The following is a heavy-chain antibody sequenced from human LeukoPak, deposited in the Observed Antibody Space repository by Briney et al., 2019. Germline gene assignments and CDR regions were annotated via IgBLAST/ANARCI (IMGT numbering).Heavy chain of an antibody. Sequence: ASVKVSCKASGYPFITYDINWVRQATGQGLEWVGWMNPDSGDTGYAQKFQGRVTIITNTSISTAYMELSSLRSEDTAVYYCATVLLWFGDQPSDYWGQGTLVTVSS. D-gene: IGHD3-10*01. V-gene: IGHV1-8*03. CDR2: MNPDSGDT. J-gene: IGHJ4*02. CDR3: ATVLLWFGDQPSDY. CDR1: GYPFITYD.